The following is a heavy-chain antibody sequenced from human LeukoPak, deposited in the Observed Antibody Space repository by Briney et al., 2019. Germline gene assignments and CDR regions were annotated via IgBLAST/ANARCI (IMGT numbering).Heavy chain of an antibody. D-gene: IGHD6-19*01. CDR1: GGTFSSYA. CDR2: IIPIFGTA. CDR3: ARVSSGWYYFDY. Sequence: SVKVSCKXSGGTFSSYAISWVRQAPGQGLEGMGGIIPIFGTANYAQKFQGRVTITADESTSTAYMELSSLRSEDTAVYYCARVSSGWYYFDYWGQGTLVTVSS. V-gene: IGHV1-69*13. J-gene: IGHJ4*02.